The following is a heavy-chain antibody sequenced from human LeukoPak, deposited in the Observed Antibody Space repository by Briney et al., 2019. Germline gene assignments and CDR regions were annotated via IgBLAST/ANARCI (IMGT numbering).Heavy chain of an antibody. CDR1: GYTFTGYY. Sequence: ASVKVSCMASGYTFTGYYMHWVRQAPGQGLEWMGWINPNSGGTNYAQKFQGRVTMTRDTSISTAYMELSRLRSDDTAVYYCAGDRYYDSSGYLGYYAFDIWGQGTMVTVSS. V-gene: IGHV1-2*02. CDR3: AGDRYYDSSGYLGYYAFDI. D-gene: IGHD3-22*01. CDR2: INPNSGGT. J-gene: IGHJ3*02.